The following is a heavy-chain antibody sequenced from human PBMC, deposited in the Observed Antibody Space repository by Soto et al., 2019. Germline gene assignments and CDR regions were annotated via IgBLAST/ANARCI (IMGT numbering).Heavy chain of an antibody. D-gene: IGHD3-10*01. CDR3: ARVSGIYYYGMDV. Sequence: ASETLSLTCAVYGGSFSGYYWSWIRQPPGKGLEWIAEINHSGSTNYNPSLKSRVTISVDTSKNQVSLKLSSVTAADTAVYYCARVSGIYYYGMDVWGQGTTVTVSS. CDR1: GGSFSGYY. V-gene: IGHV4-34*01. CDR2: INHSGST. J-gene: IGHJ6*02.